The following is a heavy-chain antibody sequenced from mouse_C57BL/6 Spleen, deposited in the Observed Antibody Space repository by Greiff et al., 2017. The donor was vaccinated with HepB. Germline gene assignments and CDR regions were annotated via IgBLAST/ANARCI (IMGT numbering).Heavy chain of an antibody. CDR2: INPNNGGT. J-gene: IGHJ2*01. CDR1: GYTFTDYN. D-gene: IGHD1-1*01. CDR3: ARCGSYYYGSRGYFDY. V-gene: IGHV1-18*01. Sequence: VQLQQSGPELVKPGASVKIPCKASGYTFTDYNMDWVKQSHGKSLEWIGDINPNNGGTIYNQKFKGKATLTVDKSSSTAYMELRSLTSEDTAVYYCARCGSYYYGSRGYFDYWGQGTTLTVSS.